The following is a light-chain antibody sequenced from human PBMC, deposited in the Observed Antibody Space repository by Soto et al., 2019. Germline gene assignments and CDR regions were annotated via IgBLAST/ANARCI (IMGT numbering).Light chain of an antibody. CDR2: LNSDGSH. CDR1: SGHNSYA. CDR3: QTWSTDIRV. J-gene: IGLJ3*02. V-gene: IGLV4-69*01. Sequence: QSVLTQPPSASASLGASVKLTCTLSSGHNSYAIAWHQQQPEKGPRYLMKLNSDGSHSKGDVIPDRFSGSSSGAERYLTISSLQSEDEADYYCQTWSTDIRVFGGGTKVTVL.